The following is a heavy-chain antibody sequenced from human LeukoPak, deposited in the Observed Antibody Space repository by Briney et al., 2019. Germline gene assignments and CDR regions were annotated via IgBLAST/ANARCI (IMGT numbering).Heavy chain of an antibody. J-gene: IGHJ4*02. Sequence: GGSLRLSCAASGFTFSSYDMHWVRQAPGKGLEWVGRIKSKTDGGTTDYAAPVKGRFTISRDDSKNTLYLQMNSLKTEDTAVYYCTTGIRLIRGYGYGYEDYWGQGTLVTVSS. CDR2: IKSKTDGGTT. V-gene: IGHV3-15*01. CDR3: TTGIRLIRGYGYGYEDY. D-gene: IGHD5-18*01. CDR1: GFTFSSYD.